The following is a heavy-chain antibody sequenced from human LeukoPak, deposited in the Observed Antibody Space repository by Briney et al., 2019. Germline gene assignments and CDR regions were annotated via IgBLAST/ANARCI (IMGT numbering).Heavy chain of an antibody. CDR1: GGSISSYY. CDR2: IYTSGST. D-gene: IGHD3-10*01. V-gene: IGHV4-4*07. J-gene: IGHJ6*03. Sequence: PSETLSLTCTVSGGSISSYYWSWIRQPAGKGLEWIGRIYTSGSTNYNPSLKSRVTISVDTSKNQFSLKLSSVTAADTAVYYCAKPYYYGSGGHMDVWGKGTTVTVSS. CDR3: AKPYYYGSGGHMDV.